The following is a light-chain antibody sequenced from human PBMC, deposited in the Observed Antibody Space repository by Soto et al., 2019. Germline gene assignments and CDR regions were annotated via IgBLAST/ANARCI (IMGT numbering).Light chain of an antibody. CDR1: QSLFWSSNNKDY. CDR2: WAS. Sequence: DIVMTQSPDSLTVSLGERATITCKSSQSLFWSSNNKDYFAWYQQKPGQPPKLLIKWASARESGVPDRFSGSGSGTEFTLTISSLQSEDFAVYYCQQYNNWPTFGQGTRLEIK. CDR3: QQYNNWPT. V-gene: IGKV4-1*01. J-gene: IGKJ5*01.